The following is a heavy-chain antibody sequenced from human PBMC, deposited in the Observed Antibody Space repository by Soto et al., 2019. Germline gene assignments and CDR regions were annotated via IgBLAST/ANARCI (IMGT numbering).Heavy chain of an antibody. J-gene: IGHJ4*02. D-gene: IGHD3-10*01. V-gene: IGHV4-31*03. CDR1: GGSISSGGYY. CDR2: ISYSGST. Sequence: PSETLSLTCTVSGGSISSGGYYWSWIRQHPGTGLEWIGYISYSGSTYYNPSLKSRVTISVDTPKNQFSLRLNSVTAADTAVYYCGGGPNYYFFDYWGQGALVTVSS. CDR3: GGGPNYYFFDY.